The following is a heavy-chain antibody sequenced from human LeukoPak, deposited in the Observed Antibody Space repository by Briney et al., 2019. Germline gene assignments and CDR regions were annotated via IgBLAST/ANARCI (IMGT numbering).Heavy chain of an antibody. V-gene: IGHV3-7*01. J-gene: IGHJ4*02. CDR2: INDDGSEK. CDR3: GRIFNIWGTFRNT. Sequence: GGSLSLSCAASGFPFTSYWMVWVRQAPGKGLEWVANINDDGSEKNYLESLKGRFTISRDNTNNSVSLHMTALRAEDTAIYYCGRIFNIWGTFRNTWGQGTQVTVSS. CDR1: GFPFTSYW. D-gene: IGHD3-16*02.